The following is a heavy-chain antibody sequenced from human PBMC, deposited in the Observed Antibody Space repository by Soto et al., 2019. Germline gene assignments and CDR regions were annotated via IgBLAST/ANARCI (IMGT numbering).Heavy chain of an antibody. D-gene: IGHD6-19*01. J-gene: IGHJ6*02. Sequence: GGSLRLSCAASGFTFSSYEMNWVRQAPGKGLEWVSYISSSGSTIYYADSVKGRFTISRDNAKNSLYLQINSLRAEDTAVYHCCAGEQWLAINYYYYGMDVWGQGTTVTVSS. V-gene: IGHV3-48*03. CDR2: ISSSGSTI. CDR3: CAGEQWLAINYYYYGMDV. CDR1: GFTFSSYE.